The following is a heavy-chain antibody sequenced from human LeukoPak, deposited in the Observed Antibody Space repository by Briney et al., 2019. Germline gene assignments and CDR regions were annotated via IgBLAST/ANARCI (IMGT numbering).Heavy chain of an antibody. CDR3: IYVGATATNFDY. CDR1: GFTFSSYG. CDR2: ISGSGGST. V-gene: IGHV3-23*01. Sequence: GGSLRLSCAASGFTFSSYGMHWVRQAPGEGLEWVSAISGSGGSTYYADSVKGRFTISRDNSKNTLYLQMNSLRAEDTAVYYCIYVGATATNFDYWGQGTLVTVSS. J-gene: IGHJ4*02. D-gene: IGHD1-26*01.